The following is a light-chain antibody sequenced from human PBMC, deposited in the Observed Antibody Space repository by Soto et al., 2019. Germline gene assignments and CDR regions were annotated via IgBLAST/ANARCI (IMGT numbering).Light chain of an antibody. J-gene: IGLJ2*01. Sequence: QSVLTQPASVSGSPGQSITISCTGTSSDIGGYNYVSWYQQHPGKAPKLIIYEVTNRPSGVSDRFSGSKSGNTASLTISGLQAEDEAYYYCSSYTIYSTLLLFGGGTKLTVL. CDR3: SSYTIYSTLLL. V-gene: IGLV2-14*01. CDR1: SSDIGGYNY. CDR2: EVT.